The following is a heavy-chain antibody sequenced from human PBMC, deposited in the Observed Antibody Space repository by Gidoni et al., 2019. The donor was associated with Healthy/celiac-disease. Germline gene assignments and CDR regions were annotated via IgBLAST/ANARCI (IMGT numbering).Heavy chain of an antibody. D-gene: IGHD3-22*01. J-gene: IGHJ4*02. Sequence: EVQLVESGGGLVQPGGSLRLSCAASAFTFSSYWMHWVRQAPGKGLVWVSRINSDGSSTSYADSVKGRFTISRDNDKNTLYLQMNSLRAEDTAVYYCARVWHYDSSGYYINYSFWGQGTLVTVSS. V-gene: IGHV3-74*01. CDR2: INSDGSST. CDR1: AFTFSSYW. CDR3: ARVWHYDSSGYYINYSF.